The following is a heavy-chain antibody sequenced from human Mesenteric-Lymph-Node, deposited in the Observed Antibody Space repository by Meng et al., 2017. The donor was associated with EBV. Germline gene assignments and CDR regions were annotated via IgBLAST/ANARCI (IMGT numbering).Heavy chain of an antibody. Sequence: VKLQRWGPCLLNPSKTLHVTFAVYGASFSDYYWTWIRQPPGKGLEWIGEVTHGGATIYNPSLESRVTISIDTSKNQFSLKVTSVTAADTAVYFCATLGSFASSIDPWGQGTLVTVSS. CDR2: VTHGGAT. D-gene: IGHD3-16*01. CDR1: GASFSDYY. J-gene: IGHJ5*02. CDR3: ATLGSFASSIDP. V-gene: IGHV4-34*02.